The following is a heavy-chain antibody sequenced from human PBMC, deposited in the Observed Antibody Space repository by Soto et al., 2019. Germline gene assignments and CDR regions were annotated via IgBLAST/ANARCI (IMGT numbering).Heavy chain of an antibody. V-gene: IGHV1-3*01. CDR3: ARDGAVAGNANFDY. J-gene: IGHJ4*02. CDR2: INAANGQT. CDR1: GYTFTNYA. Sequence: ASVKVSCKASGYTFTNYAIHWVRQGPGQSLEWMGWINAANGQTKYSQNFQGRVTISRDTSASATYMELSSLRSEDTAVYYCARDGAVAGNANFDYWGQGALVTVSS. D-gene: IGHD6-19*01.